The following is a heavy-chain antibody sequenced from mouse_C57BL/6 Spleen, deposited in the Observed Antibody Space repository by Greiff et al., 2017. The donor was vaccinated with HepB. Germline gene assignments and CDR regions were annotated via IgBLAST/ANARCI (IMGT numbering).Heavy chain of an antibody. V-gene: IGHV1-81*01. J-gene: IGHJ2*01. CDR2: IYPRSGNT. CDR3: ARSGGSSLDY. D-gene: IGHD1-1*01. Sequence: VKLQESGAELARPGASVKLSCKASGYTFTSYGISWVKQRTGQGLEWIGEIYPRSGNTYYNEKFKGKATLTADKSSSTAYMELRSLTSEDSAVYFCARSGGSSLDYWGQGTTLTVSS. CDR1: GYTFTSYG.